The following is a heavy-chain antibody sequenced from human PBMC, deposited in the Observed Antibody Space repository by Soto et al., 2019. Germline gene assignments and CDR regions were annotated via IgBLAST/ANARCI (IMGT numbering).Heavy chain of an antibody. CDR3: ARRVLETRDWFDP. CDR1: GYSFTAYY. CDR2: IKPDNCGT. Sequence: QVQLVQSGAEVKKPGASVKVSCKASGYSFTAYYMHWLRQAPGQGLEWMGWIKPDNCGTNYAQKFQGRVTMTRDTSINTAYMELSRLTSDDTAVYYCARRVLETRDWFDPWGQGTLVTVSS. D-gene: IGHD3-3*01. J-gene: IGHJ5*02. V-gene: IGHV1-2*02.